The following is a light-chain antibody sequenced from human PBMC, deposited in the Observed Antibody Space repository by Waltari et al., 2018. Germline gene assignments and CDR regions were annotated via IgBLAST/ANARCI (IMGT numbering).Light chain of an antibody. Sequence: EIVLTQSPGTLSLSPGERATLSGRASQSVSRALAWYQQKPGQAPRLLIYGASSRATGIPDRFTGSGSGTDFSLTISSLESEDFAVYYCQHYVRLPVTFGQGTNVEIK. CDR3: QHYVRLPVT. CDR2: GAS. V-gene: IGKV3-20*01. J-gene: IGKJ1*01. CDR1: QSVSRA.